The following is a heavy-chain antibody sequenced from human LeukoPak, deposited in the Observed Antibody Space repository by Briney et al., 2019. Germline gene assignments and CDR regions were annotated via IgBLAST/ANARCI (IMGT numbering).Heavy chain of an antibody. V-gene: IGHV1-69*13. D-gene: IGHD6-13*01. CDR3: ARDTKSSSWYPNYYYYYMDV. J-gene: IGHJ6*03. Sequence: SVKVSCKASGGTFSSYAISWVRQAPEQGFEWMGGIIPIFGTANYAQKFQGRVTITADESTSTAYMELSSLRSEDTAVYYCARDTKSSSWYPNYYYYYMDVWGKGTTVTISS. CDR1: GGTFSSYA. CDR2: IIPIFGTA.